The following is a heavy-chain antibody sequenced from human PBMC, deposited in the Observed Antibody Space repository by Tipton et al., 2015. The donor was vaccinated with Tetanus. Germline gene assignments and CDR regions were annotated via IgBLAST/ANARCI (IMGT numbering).Heavy chain of an antibody. CDR3: STAGLLGSRGSPYFFDF. V-gene: IGHV3-15*07. CDR2: IKSETDGGTT. CDR1: GFTLTNAW. D-gene: IGHD2-2*01. Sequence: CAASGFTLTNAWVNWVRQVPGKGLEWVGRIKSETDGGTTDYLAPGKGRFTISSDDSKNTLYLQMNSLKTEDTAVYSCSTAGLLGSRGSPYFFDFWGQGTLGSASS. J-gene: IGHJ4*02.